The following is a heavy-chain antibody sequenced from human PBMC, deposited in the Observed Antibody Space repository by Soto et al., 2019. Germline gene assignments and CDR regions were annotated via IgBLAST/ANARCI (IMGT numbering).Heavy chain of an antibody. J-gene: IGHJ6*02. CDR2: IIPIFGTA. V-gene: IGHV1-69*12. CDR1: GGTFSSYA. CDR3: ARHPPAVYYYGMDV. Sequence: QVRLVQSGAEVKKPGSSVKFSCKASGGTFSSYAISRVSQAPGQGLEWMGGIIPIFGTANYAQKFQGRVTITADESTSTAYMELSSLRSADTAVYYCARHPPAVYYYGMDVWGQGTTVTVSS.